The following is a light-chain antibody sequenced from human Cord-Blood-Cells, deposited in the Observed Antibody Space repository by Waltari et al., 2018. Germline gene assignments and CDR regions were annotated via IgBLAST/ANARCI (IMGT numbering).Light chain of an antibody. CDR3: QQYNNWPLYT. CDR2: GAS. J-gene: IGKJ2*01. CDR1: QSVSSN. Sequence: EIVMTQSPATLSESPGERATLSCSASQSVSSNLAWYQQKPGQAPRLLIYGASTRATGIPARFSGSGSGTEFTLTISSLQSEDFAVYYCQQYNNWPLYTFGQGTKLEIK. V-gene: IGKV3-15*01.